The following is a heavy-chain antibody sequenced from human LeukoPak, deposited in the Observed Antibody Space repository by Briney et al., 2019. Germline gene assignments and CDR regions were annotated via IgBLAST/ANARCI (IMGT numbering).Heavy chain of an antibody. CDR3: AKSMRRPEPRDAFDI. V-gene: IGHV3-23*01. CDR2: ISGSGGST. CDR1: GFTFSSYG. D-gene: IGHD1-14*01. J-gene: IGHJ3*02. Sequence: GGSLRLSCAASGFTFSSYGMSWVRQAPGKGLEWGSAISGSGGSTYYAASVKGRFTISRDNSKNTLYLQMNGLRAEDTAVYYCAKSMRRPEPRDAFDIWGQGTMVTVSS.